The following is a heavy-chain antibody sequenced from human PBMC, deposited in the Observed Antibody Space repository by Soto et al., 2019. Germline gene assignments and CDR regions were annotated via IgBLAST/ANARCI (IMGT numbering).Heavy chain of an antibody. CDR3: ARHPSHYDVQGYYYYYGMDV. CDR2: IYPGDSDT. CDR1: GYSFTSYW. D-gene: IGHD3-3*01. Sequence: PGESLKISCKGSGYSFTSYWIGWVRQMPGKGLEWMGIIYPGDSDTRYSPSFQGQVTISADKSISTAYLQWSSLKASDTAMYYCARHPSHYDVQGYYYYYGMDVWGQGTTVTISS. J-gene: IGHJ6*02. V-gene: IGHV5-51*01.